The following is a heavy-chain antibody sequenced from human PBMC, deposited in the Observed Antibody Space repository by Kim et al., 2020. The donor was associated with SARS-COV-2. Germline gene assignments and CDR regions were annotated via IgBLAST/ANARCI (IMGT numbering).Heavy chain of an antibody. D-gene: IGHD4-17*01. CDR2: IKSKTDGGTT. CDR3: TTPHPMVTTPNYYYYGMDV. CDR1: GFTFSNAW. V-gene: IGHV3-15*01. Sequence: GGSLRLSCAASGFTFSNAWMSWVRQAPGKGLEWVGRIKSKTDGGTTDYAAPVKGRFTISRDDSKNTLYLQMNSLKTEDTAVYYCTTPHPMVTTPNYYYYGMDVWGQGTTVTVSS. J-gene: IGHJ6*02.